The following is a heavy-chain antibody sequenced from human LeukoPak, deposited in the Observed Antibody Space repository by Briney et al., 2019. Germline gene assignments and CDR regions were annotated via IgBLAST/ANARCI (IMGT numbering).Heavy chain of an antibody. Sequence: ASVKVSCKASGGTFSSYTISWVRQAPGQGLEWMGRIIPILGIANYAQKFQGRVTITADKSTSTAYMELSSLRFEDTAVYYCASRTAKVVPAASPYYYYMDVWGKGTTVTVSS. CDR3: ASRTAKVVPAASPYYYYMDV. CDR1: GGTFSSYT. J-gene: IGHJ6*03. D-gene: IGHD2-2*01. V-gene: IGHV1-69*02. CDR2: IIPILGIA.